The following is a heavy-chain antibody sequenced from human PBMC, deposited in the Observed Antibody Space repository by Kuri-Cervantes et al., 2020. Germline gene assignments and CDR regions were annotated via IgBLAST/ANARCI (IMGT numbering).Heavy chain of an antibody. CDR1: GFTFSSYW. D-gene: IGHD3-22*01. J-gene: IGHJ4*02. CDR2: IKQDGSEK. Sequence: GESLKISCAASGFTFSSYWMSWVRQAPGKGLEWVANIKQDGSEKYYVDSVKGRFTISRDNAKNSLYLQMNSLRAEDTAVYYCARDPSYYDSSGYFDYWGQGTLVTVSS. V-gene: IGHV3-7*01. CDR3: ARDPSYYDSSGYFDY.